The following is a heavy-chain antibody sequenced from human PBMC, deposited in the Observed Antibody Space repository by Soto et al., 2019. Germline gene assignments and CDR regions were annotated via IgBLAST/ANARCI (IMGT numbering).Heavy chain of an antibody. Sequence: PGLSLRLSCAASGFTFSSYAMSWVRQAPGKGLEWVSAISGSGGSTYYADSVKGRFTISRDNSKNTLYLQMNSLRAEDTAVYYCAKVTARYIDLDNFDLCGQRSLVIVYS. J-gene: IGHJ5*01. V-gene: IGHV3-23*01. D-gene: IGHD2-2*03. CDR1: GFTFSSYA. CDR2: ISGSGGST. CDR3: AKVTARYIDLDNFDL.